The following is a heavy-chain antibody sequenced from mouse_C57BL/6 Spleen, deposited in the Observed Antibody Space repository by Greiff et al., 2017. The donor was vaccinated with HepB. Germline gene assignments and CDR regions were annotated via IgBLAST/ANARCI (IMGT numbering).Heavy chain of an antibody. Sequence: VQLQQSGAELVKPGASVKLSCKASGYTFTSYWMQWVKQRPGQGLEWIGEIDPSDSYTNYNQKFKGKATLTVDTSSSTAYMQLSSLPSEDSAVYYGATNVPGAMDYWGQGTSVTVAS. CDR2: IDPSDSYT. V-gene: IGHV1-50*01. CDR3: ATNVPGAMDY. CDR1: GYTFTSYW. J-gene: IGHJ4*01. D-gene: IGHD6-1*01.